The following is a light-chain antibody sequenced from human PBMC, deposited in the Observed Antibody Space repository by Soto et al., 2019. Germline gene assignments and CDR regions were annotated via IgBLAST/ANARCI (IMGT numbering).Light chain of an antibody. J-gene: IGLJ1*01. CDR2: DVS. CDR3: NSYTSSSTYV. CDR1: SSDVGNYNY. Sequence: QSALTQPASVSGSPGQSIAISCTGTSSDVGNYNYVSWYQQHPGKAPKLMIYDVSNRPSGVSNRFSGSKSGNTASLTISGLQPEDEADYYCNSYTSSSTYVFGTGIKLTVL. V-gene: IGLV2-14*03.